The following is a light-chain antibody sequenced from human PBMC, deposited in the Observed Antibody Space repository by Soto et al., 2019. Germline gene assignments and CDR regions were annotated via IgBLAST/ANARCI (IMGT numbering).Light chain of an antibody. CDR2: GNS. CDR1: SSNIGAGYD. V-gene: IGLV1-40*01. Sequence: QSVLTQPPSVSGAPGQRVTISCTGSSSNIGAGYDVHWYQQLPGTAPKLLIYGNSNRPSGVPDRFSGSKSGTSASLAITGLQADDEAVYYCQSYDSSLSGHVVFGGGIKLTVL. J-gene: IGLJ2*01. CDR3: QSYDSSLSGHVV.